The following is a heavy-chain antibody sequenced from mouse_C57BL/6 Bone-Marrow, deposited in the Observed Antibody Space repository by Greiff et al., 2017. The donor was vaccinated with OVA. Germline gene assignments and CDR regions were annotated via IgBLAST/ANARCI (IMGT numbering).Heavy chain of an antibody. V-gene: IGHV1-81*01. CDR2: IYPRSGNT. CDR3: ASYYYGSRGFAD. CDR1: GYTFTSYG. D-gene: IGHD1-1*01. J-gene: IGHJ3*01. Sequence: VQLQQSGAELARPGASVKLSCKASGYTFTSYGISWVKQRTGQGLEWIGEIYPRSGNTYYNEKFKGKATLTADKSSSTAYMELRSLTSEDSAVYFCASYYYGSRGFADWGQGTLVTVSA.